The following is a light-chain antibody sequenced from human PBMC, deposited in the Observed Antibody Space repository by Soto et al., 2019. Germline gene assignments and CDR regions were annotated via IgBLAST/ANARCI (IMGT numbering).Light chain of an antibody. CDR2: AAS. V-gene: IGKV3-20*01. CDR3: QQYDSSLYT. J-gene: IGKJ2*01. CDR1: QSVSSSY. Sequence: EIALTQSPGTLSLSPGEIATLSCRASQSVSSSYLAWYQQKPGQAPRLLIYAASSRATGIPDRFSGSGSGTDFTLTISRLEPEDFAVYYCQQYDSSLYTFGQGTKLEIK.